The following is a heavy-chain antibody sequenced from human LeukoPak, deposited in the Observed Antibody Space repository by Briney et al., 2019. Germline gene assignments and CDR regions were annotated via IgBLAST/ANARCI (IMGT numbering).Heavy chain of an antibody. Sequence: GGSLRLSCAASEFTFDDYGMSWVRQAPGKGLEWVSGINSDGDSAGYADSVKGRFTISRDNRKNSLHLQMNSLRAEDTALYYCARDRGGRYMYLQHWGQGTLVTVSS. CDR1: EFTFDDYG. J-gene: IGHJ1*01. CDR2: INSDGDSA. V-gene: IGHV3-20*04. D-gene: IGHD1-26*01. CDR3: ARDRGGRYMYLQH.